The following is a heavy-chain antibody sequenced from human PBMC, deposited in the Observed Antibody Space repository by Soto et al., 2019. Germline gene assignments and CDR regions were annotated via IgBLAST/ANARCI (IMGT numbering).Heavy chain of an antibody. J-gene: IGHJ4*02. D-gene: IGHD3-22*01. Sequence: QVQLVQSGAEAKKPGASVKVSCKPSGYTFTSYDINWVRQATGQGLEWLGWMYPNSGNTGYAQKFRGRITMTSDSSISTAYMELSSLTSEDTAVYYCARGLNYYDSSGYDHWGQGTLVTVSS. V-gene: IGHV1-8*01. CDR2: MYPNSGNT. CDR1: GYTFTSYD. CDR3: ARGLNYYDSSGYDH.